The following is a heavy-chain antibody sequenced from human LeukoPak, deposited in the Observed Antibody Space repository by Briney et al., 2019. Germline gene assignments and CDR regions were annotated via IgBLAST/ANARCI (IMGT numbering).Heavy chain of an antibody. V-gene: IGHV1-2*02. Sequence: ASVNLSCSASVYTFTHYYLHWVRQAPGHALEWLGWVDPKSSATMFAQRFQRRVTQTTDTSFSASNELSGLTSDDTAVYFCVRSLPYDNSNPHFDPWGQGTLVTVSS. CDR1: VYTFTHYY. CDR3: VRSLPYDNSNPHFDP. CDR2: VDPKSSAT. J-gene: IGHJ5*02. D-gene: IGHD3-22*01.